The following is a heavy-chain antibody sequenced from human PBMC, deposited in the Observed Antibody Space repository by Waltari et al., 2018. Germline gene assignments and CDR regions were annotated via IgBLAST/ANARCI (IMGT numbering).Heavy chain of an antibody. Sequence: QVQLVQSGAEVKKPGSSVKVSYKASGGTFSSYAISWVRQAPGQGLEWMGGIIPIFGTANYAQKFQGRVTITADESTSTAYMELSSLRSEDTAVYYCARGGVVVPAAIGIGNWFDPWGQGTLVTVSS. D-gene: IGHD2-2*01. V-gene: IGHV1-69*12. CDR1: GGTFSSYA. J-gene: IGHJ5*02. CDR2: IIPIFGTA. CDR3: ARGGVVVPAAIGIGNWFDP.